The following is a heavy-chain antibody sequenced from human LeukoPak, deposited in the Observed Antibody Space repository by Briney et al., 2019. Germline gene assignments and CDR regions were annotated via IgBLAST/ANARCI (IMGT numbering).Heavy chain of an antibody. J-gene: IGHJ4*02. V-gene: IGHV2-5*02. CDR2: IYWDDDK. D-gene: IGHD6-13*01. CDR3: AHFSLAAADIDY. Sequence: SGSTLVNPTQTLTLTCTFSGFPLSTSGVGVGWIRQTPGKALEWLALIYWDDDKRYSPSLKSRLIITKDTSKNQVVLTMTNMDPVDTATYYCAHFSLAAADIDYWGQGTLVTVSS. CDR1: GFPLSTSGVG.